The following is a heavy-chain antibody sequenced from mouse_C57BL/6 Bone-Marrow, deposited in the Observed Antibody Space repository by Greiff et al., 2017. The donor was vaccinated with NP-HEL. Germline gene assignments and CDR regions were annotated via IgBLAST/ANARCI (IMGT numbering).Heavy chain of an antibody. D-gene: IGHD2-1*01. J-gene: IGHJ4*01. CDR3: ARQGDYGNPKDY. V-gene: IGHV5-9*01. CDR2: ISGGGGNT. CDR1: GFTFSSYT. Sequence: EVQVVESGGGLVKPGGSLKLSCAASGFTFSSYTMSWVRQTPEKRLEWVATISGGGGNTYYPDSVKGRFTISRDNAKNTLYLQMSSLRSEDTALYYCARQGDYGNPKDYWGQGTSVTVSS.